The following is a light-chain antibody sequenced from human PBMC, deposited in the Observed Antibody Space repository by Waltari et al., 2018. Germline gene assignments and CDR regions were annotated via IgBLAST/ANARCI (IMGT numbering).Light chain of an antibody. Sequence: DIQMTQSPSSLSASVGDRVTITCRATKSISSHLNWYQQKPGKAPKLLIYAASSLQSGVPPRFSGSGAGKDFTLPLSSLQPEDFATYYCQQSYSTLCWTFGQGTKLEIK. CDR2: AAS. J-gene: IGKJ2*01. V-gene: IGKV1-39*01. CDR1: KSISSH. CDR3: QQSYSTLCWT.